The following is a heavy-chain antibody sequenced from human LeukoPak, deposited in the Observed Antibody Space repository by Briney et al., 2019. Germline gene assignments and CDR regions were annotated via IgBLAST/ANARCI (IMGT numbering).Heavy chain of an antibody. J-gene: IGHJ5*01. CDR2: IKGDGSHT. D-gene: IGHD3-9*01. V-gene: IGHV3-74*01. CDR1: GFTFSNYW. CDR3: VRDWDHFDFDS. Sequence: GGSLRLSCAASGFTFSNYWMHRVRQAPGKGLVWVSRIKGDGSHTIYADSVKGRFTISRDNAKNTLYLQMKSLRAEDTAVYYCVRDWDHFDFDSWGLGTLVTVSS.